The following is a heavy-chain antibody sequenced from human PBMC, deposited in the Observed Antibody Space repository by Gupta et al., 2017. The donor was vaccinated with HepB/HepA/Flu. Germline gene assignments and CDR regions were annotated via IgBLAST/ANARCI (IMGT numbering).Heavy chain of an antibody. Sequence: EVQLVESGGGLVQPGGSPRLSCAASGFTFTNYWMHWVRQAPGTGLEWVANINQDGSKMYYVGSVRGRFTISRDNANNSLFLQMNSLRAEDTAVYYCARDANYDSLSWFDPWGQGTLVTVSS. CDR2: INQDGSKM. CDR3: ARDANYDSLSWFDP. CDR1: GFTFTNYW. D-gene: IGHD3-9*01. V-gene: IGHV3-7*01. J-gene: IGHJ5*02.